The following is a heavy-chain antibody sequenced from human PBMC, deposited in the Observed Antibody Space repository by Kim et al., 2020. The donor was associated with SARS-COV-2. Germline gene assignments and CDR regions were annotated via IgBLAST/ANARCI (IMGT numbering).Heavy chain of an antibody. CDR1: GGSISSGSYY. CDR3: ARGGDRTDY. D-gene: IGHD2-21*02. J-gene: IGHJ4*02. V-gene: IGHV4-61*02. Sequence: SETLSLTCTVSGGSISSGSYYWSWIRQPAGKGLEWIGRIYTSGSTNYNPSLKSRVTISVDTSKNQFSLKLSSVTAADTAVYYCARGGDRTDYWGQGTLVTVSS. CDR2: IYTSGST.